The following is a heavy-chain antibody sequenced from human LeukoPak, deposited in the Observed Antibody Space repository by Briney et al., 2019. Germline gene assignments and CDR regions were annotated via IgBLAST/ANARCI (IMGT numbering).Heavy chain of an antibody. J-gene: IGHJ4*02. CDR1: GTSISSGPW. Sequence: SETLSLTCAVSGTSISSGPWWSWVRQPPGKGLEWIGEIFHTGSTHYNPSLKSRVTISVDTSKNQFSLKLFSVTAADTAVYYCAREDYYDSSGYLDYWGQGTLVTVSS. V-gene: IGHV4-4*02. D-gene: IGHD3-22*01. CDR3: AREDYYDSSGYLDY. CDR2: IFHTGST.